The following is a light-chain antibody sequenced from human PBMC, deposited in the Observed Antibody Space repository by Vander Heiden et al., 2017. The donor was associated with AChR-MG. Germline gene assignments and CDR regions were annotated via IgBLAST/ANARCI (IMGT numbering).Light chain of an antibody. Sequence: SYELTQPPSVSVSPGPTASITCSGDKLGDKYACWYQQKPGQSPVLVICQDNKRPSGIPERFSGSNSGNTATLTISGTQAMDEADYYCQAWDSSTVIFGGGTKLTVL. CDR1: KLGDKY. J-gene: IGLJ2*01. CDR3: QAWDSSTVI. CDR2: QDN. V-gene: IGLV3-1*01.